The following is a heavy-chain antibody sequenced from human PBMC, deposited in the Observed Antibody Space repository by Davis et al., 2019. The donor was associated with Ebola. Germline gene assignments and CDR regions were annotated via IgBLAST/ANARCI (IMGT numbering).Heavy chain of an antibody. Sequence: GESLKISCAASGFTFSSYAMSWVRQAPGKGLEWISSISSSGSRIYYADSVKGRFTISRDNAKNSLYLQMNSLRAEDTAVYYCAGRYCSNGVCPFDSWGQGTLVTVSS. J-gene: IGHJ4*02. CDR1: GFTFSSYA. D-gene: IGHD2-8*01. CDR2: ISSSGSRI. CDR3: AGRYCSNGVCPFDS. V-gene: IGHV3-21*01.